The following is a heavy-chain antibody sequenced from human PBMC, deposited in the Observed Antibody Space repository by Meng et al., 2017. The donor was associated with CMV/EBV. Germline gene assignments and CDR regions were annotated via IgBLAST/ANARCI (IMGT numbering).Heavy chain of an antibody. D-gene: IGHD2-2*02. V-gene: IGHV1-8*01. CDR2: MNPNSGNT. J-gene: IGHJ6*02. CDR3: ARGGYCDGTSCYSRPPSYYYGLDF. CDR1: GYTFTSYD. Sequence: ASVKVSCKASGYTFTSYDINWVRQATGQGLEWMGWMNPNSGNTDYAQKFQGRVTMTRNTSISTAYMELSSLRSEDTAVYYCARGGYCDGTSCYSRPPSYYYGLDFWGQGITVTVSS.